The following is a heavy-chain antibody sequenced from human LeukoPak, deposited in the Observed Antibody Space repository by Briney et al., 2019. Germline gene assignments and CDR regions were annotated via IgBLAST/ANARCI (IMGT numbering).Heavy chain of an antibody. D-gene: IGHD6-19*01. V-gene: IGHV1-69*04. CDR1: GGTFSSYA. CDR3: ASYSGWYPRVFDY. CDR2: IIPILGIA. Sequence: ASVKVSCKASGGTFSSYAISWVRQAPGQGLEWMGRIIPILGIANYAQKFQGRVTITADKSTSTAYMELSSLRSEDTAVYYCASYSGWYPRVFDYWGQGTLVTVSS. J-gene: IGHJ4*02.